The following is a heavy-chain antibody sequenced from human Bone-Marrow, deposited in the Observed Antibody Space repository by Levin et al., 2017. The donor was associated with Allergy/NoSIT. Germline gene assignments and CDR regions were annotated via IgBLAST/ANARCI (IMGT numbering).Heavy chain of an antibody. J-gene: IGHJ4*02. D-gene: IGHD5-24*01. Sequence: PGGSLRLSCAASGFTFSDYNMNWVRQAPGKGLDWLSYIDTRGTITHYADSAKGRFTISRDNAKNSLFLQMHSLRVEDTAVYYCARVNPRGFSGPINYADYWGQGSLVTVSS. V-gene: IGHV3-48*01. CDR2: IDTRGTIT. CDR1: GFTFSDYN. CDR3: ARVNPRGFSGPINYADY.